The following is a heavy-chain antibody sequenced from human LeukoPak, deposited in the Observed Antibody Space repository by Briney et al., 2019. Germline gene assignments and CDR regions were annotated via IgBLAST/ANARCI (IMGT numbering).Heavy chain of an antibody. CDR3: ARERSGLYDY. CDR2: ISSSSSYI. CDR1: GCTICRYS. J-gene: IGHJ4*02. Sequence: GGSLSLSCPVCGCTICRYSMYCARQAPGKGLEWVSSISSSSSYIYYADSVKGRFTTSRDNAKNSLYLQMNSLRAEDTAVYYCARERSGLYDYWGQGTLVTVSS. V-gene: IGHV3-21*01. D-gene: IGHD3-3*01.